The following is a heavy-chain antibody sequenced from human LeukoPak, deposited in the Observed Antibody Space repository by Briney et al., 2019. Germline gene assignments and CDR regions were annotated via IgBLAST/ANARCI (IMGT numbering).Heavy chain of an antibody. CDR1: GFTFSGSA. D-gene: IGHD6-13*01. Sequence: GGSLRLSCAASGFTFSGSAMHWVRQASGKGLEWVGRIRSKANSYATAYAASVKGRFTISRDDSKNTAYLQMNSLNTEDTAVYYCTRLSAAAGTGFDPWGQGTLVTVSS. J-gene: IGHJ5*02. V-gene: IGHV3-73*01. CDR3: TRLSAAAGTGFDP. CDR2: IRSKANSYAT.